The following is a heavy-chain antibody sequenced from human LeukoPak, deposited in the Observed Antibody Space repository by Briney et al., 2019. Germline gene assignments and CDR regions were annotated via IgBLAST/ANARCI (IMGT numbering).Heavy chain of an antibody. CDR1: GFTFRTTW. D-gene: IGHD1-26*01. CDR3: AKGIEGATDY. V-gene: IGHV3-74*01. J-gene: IGHJ4*02. Sequence: GGSLRLSCVASGFTFRTTWMHWVRHAPGKGLVWVSRMNSDGADTTYADSVKGRFTMSRDNAEHTLYLEMDSLRAEDTAVYYCAKGIEGATDYWGQGTLVTVSS. CDR2: MNSDGADT.